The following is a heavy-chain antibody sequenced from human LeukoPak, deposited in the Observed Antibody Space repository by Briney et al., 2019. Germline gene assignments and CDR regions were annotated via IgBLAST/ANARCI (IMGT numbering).Heavy chain of an antibody. Sequence: SETLSLTCTVSGGSISSHYWSWIRQSPGKGLEWIGFIYYGVRSRYNPSLQSRVTISADTSKNHFSLKLTSVTAADAAVYYCARLLDNDSSGDHDTFDMWGQGQMVTVFS. J-gene: IGHJ3*02. D-gene: IGHD3-22*01. V-gene: IGHV4-59*11. CDR3: ARLLDNDSSGDHDTFDM. CDR2: IYYGVRS. CDR1: GGSISSHY.